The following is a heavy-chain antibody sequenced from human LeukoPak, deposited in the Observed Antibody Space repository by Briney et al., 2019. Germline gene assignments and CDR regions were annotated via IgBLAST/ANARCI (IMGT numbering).Heavy chain of an antibody. Sequence: GGSLRLSCAASGFTFSSYAMSWVRQAPGKGLEWVPAISGSGGSTYYADSVKGRFTISRDNAKNSLYLQMNSLRAEDTAVYYCARVGYCSSTSCYDGYDYWGQGTLVTVSS. CDR3: ARVGYCSSTSCYDGYDY. J-gene: IGHJ4*02. V-gene: IGHV3-23*01. D-gene: IGHD2-2*01. CDR2: ISGSGGST. CDR1: GFTFSSYA.